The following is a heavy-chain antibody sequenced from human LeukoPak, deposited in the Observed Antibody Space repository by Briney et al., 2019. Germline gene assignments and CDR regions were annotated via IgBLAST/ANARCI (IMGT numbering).Heavy chain of an antibody. J-gene: IGHJ4*02. Sequence: SSETLSLTCAVSGGSISSGGYSWSWIRQPPGKGLEWIGYIYHSGSTYYNPSLKSRVTISVDRSKNQFSLKLSSVTAADTAVYYCARYNYYDSSGYYDWGQGTLVTVSS. CDR1: GGSISSGGYS. CDR3: ARYNYYDSSGYYD. CDR2: IYHSGST. D-gene: IGHD3-22*01. V-gene: IGHV4-30-2*01.